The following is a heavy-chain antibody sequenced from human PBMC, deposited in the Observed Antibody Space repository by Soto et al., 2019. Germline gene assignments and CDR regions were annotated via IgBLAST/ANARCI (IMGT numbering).Heavy chain of an antibody. V-gene: IGHV3-30*18. CDR3: AKTISAYGDPVGASSDY. CDR2: ISYDGSNK. D-gene: IGHD4-17*01. Sequence: QVQLVESGGGVVQPGRSLRLSFAASGFTFSSYGMHWVRQAPGKGLEWVAVISYDGSNKYYADSVKGRFTISRDNSKNTLYLQMNSLRAEDTAVYYCAKTISAYGDPVGASSDYWGQGTLVTVSS. CDR1: GFTFSSYG. J-gene: IGHJ4*02.